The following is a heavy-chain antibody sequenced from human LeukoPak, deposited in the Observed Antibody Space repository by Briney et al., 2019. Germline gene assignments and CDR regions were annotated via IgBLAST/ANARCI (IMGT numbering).Heavy chain of an antibody. CDR2: IVGSGRNT. Sequence: GGSLRLSCAASGITFSIYTTSWVRQAPGKGLEWVSAIVGSGRNTYYADSVKGRFTISRDNSKNTLYLQMNSLGAEDTAVYHCAKEGGYDGVDWWGQGTLVTVSS. CDR1: GITFSIYT. D-gene: IGHD5-12*01. CDR3: AKEGGYDGVDW. V-gene: IGHV3-23*01. J-gene: IGHJ4*02.